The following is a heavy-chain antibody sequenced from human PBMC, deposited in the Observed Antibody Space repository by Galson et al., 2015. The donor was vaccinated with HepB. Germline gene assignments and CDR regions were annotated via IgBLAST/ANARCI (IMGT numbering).Heavy chain of an antibody. CDR2: FSSYRGFP. D-gene: IGHD4-17*01. CDR3: ARVKRPVTANYAFDI. J-gene: IGHJ3*02. Sequence: SLRLSCAGSGFTFSDHYMSWIRQAPGKGLEWVSWFSSYRGFPKYADSVKGRFTISRDNAKNSLYLQMNSLRAGDTAVYYCARVKRPVTANYAFDIWGQGTLVTVSS. CDR1: GFTFSDHY. V-gene: IGHV3-11*06.